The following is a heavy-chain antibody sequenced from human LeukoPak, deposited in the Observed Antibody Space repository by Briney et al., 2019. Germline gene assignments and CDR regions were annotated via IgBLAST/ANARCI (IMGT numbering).Heavy chain of an antibody. CDR1: GFTFSDYY. Sequence: AGGSLRLSCAASGFTFSDYYMSWIRQAPGKGLEWVANIKQDGSEKYYVDSVKGRFTISRDNSKNTLYLQMSSLRAEDTAVYYCAKVAEVGATGYYYYMDVWGKGTTVTISS. CDR3: AKVAEVGATGYYYYMDV. CDR2: IKQDGSEK. D-gene: IGHD1-26*01. V-gene: IGHV3-7*01. J-gene: IGHJ6*03.